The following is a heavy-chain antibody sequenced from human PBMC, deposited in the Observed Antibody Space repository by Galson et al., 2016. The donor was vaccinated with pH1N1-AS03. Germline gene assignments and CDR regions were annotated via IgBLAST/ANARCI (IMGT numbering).Heavy chain of an antibody. D-gene: IGHD3-22*01. J-gene: IGHJ4*02. CDR3: ARAGPSGYADCDY. CDR2: IYYTGHT. CDR1: GDSFINYY. Sequence: LSLTRTISGDSFINYYWSWIRETPGRGLDWIGYIYYTGHTKNNPSLESRVIISLDTSKNQFSLTLKSVTAADTAVYYCARAGPSGYADCDYWSQGILVTVYS. V-gene: IGHV4-59*01.